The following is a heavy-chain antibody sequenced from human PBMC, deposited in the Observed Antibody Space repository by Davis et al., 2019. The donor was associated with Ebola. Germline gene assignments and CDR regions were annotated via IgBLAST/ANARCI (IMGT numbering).Heavy chain of an antibody. CDR1: GGSISSYY. CDR2: ISYSGST. J-gene: IGHJ4*02. V-gene: IGHV4-30-4*01. CDR3: ASLDMVRGAYFDY. D-gene: IGHD3-10*01. Sequence: PSETLSLTCTVSGGSISSYYWSWIRQPPGKGLEWIGYISYSGSTYYNPSLKSRVTISVDTSKNQFSLKLSSVTAADTAVYYCASLDMVRGAYFDYWGQGTLVTVSS.